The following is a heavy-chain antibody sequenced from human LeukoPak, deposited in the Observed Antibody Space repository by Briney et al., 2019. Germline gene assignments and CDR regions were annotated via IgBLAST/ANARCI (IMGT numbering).Heavy chain of an antibody. CDR1: GFTFSSYD. V-gene: IGHV3-13*01. CDR2: IGTAGEI. Sequence: GGSLRLSCAASGFTFSSYDIHWVRQATGKGLEWVSGIGTAGEIYYPGSVKGRFTISRENAKNSLYLQMNSLRAEDTAVYYCAKGTMIVVVSLNYMDVWGKGTTVTISS. J-gene: IGHJ6*03. D-gene: IGHD3-22*01. CDR3: AKGTMIVVVSLNYMDV.